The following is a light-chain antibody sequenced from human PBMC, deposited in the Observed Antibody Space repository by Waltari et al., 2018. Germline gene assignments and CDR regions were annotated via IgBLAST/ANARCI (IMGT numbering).Light chain of an antibody. CDR3: QQYNNWPPLT. CDR2: GAS. Sequence: EIVMTQSPATLSVSPGERANLSCRASQRVSSNLAWYQQKPGQAPRLLIYGASTRATGIPARFSGSGSGTEFTLTISSLQSEDFAVYYCQQYNNWPPLTFGPGTKVDIK. CDR1: QRVSSN. V-gene: IGKV3-15*01. J-gene: IGKJ3*01.